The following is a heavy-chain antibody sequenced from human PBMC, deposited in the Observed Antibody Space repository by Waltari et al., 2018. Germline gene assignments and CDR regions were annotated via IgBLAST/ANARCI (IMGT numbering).Heavy chain of an antibody. V-gene: IGHV1-69-2*01. J-gene: IGHJ4*02. CDR1: GGTFSSYA. Sequence: VQLVQSGAEVKKPGSSVKVSCKASGGTFSSYAISWVRQAPGKGLEWMGRVDPEDGETIYAEKFQGRVTITADTSTDTAYMELSSLRSEDTAVYYCARSLSVGYFDYWGQGTLVTVSS. CDR3: ARSLSVGYFDY. D-gene: IGHD3-16*01. CDR2: VDPEDGET.